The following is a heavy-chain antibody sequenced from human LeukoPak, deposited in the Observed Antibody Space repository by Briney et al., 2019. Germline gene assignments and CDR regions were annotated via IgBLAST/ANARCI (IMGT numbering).Heavy chain of an antibody. V-gene: IGHV3-21*01. J-gene: IGHJ3*02. Sequence: NPGGSLRLSCAASGFTFGSYSMNWVRQAPGKGLEWVSSISSSSSYIYYADSVKGRFTISRDNAKNSLYLQMNSLRAEDTAVYYCARDCSSTSCYGAFDIWGQGTMVTVSS. CDR3: ARDCSSTSCYGAFDI. CDR2: ISSSSSYI. CDR1: GFTFGSYS. D-gene: IGHD2-2*01.